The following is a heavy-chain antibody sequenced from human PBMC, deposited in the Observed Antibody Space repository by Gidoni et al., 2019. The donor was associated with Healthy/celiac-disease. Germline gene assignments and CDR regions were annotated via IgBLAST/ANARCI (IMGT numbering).Heavy chain of an antibody. Sequence: QVQLVQSGAEVKKPGSSVKVSCKASGGTFSSYAISWVRQAPGQGLEWMGGVIPIFGTANYAQKFPGRVTITADDSTSTAYMELSSLRSEDTAVYYCARDRGRPGVRGTPKWPTYNWFDPWGQGTLVTVSS. V-gene: IGHV1-69*01. J-gene: IGHJ5*02. CDR3: ARDRGRPGVRGTPKWPTYNWFDP. D-gene: IGHD3-10*01. CDR1: GGTFSSYA. CDR2: VIPIFGTA.